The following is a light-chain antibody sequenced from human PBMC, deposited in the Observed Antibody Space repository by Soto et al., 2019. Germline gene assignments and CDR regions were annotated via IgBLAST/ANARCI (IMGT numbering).Light chain of an antibody. V-gene: IGLV2-14*01. CDR2: GVS. CDR3: SSYTATNTLV. J-gene: IGLJ2*01. CDR1: SSDVGDYNY. Sequence: QSALTQPASVSGSPGQSITISCTGTSSDVGDYNYVSWYQPHPGKAPKLIIYGVSNRPSGISNRFSGSKSGNTASLTVSGLQAEDEADYYCSSYTATNTLVFGGGTKLTVL.